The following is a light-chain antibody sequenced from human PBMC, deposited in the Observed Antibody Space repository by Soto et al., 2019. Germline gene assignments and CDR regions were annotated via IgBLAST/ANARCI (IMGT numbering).Light chain of an antibody. V-gene: IGKV1-5*01. CDR1: QSISNW. Sequence: DIQVTQSPSSLSASVGDRVTITCRASQSISNWLAWLQQKPGKAPKVLIFDASNLGSGVPSRFSGSGSGTEFTLTISSLQPGDFGNYYCQQYNSYSPWTFGQRTKVDI. CDR3: QQYNSYSPWT. J-gene: IGKJ1*01. CDR2: DAS.